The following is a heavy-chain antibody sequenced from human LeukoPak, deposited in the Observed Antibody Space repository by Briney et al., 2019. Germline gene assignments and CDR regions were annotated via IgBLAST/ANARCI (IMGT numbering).Heavy chain of an antibody. V-gene: IGHV3-74*01. CDR1: GFTFINHW. J-gene: IGHJ4*02. Sequence: GGSLRLSCAVSGFTFINHWMHWVRQVPGEGLQWVSRIDTDGRSTNYADSVKGRFTISRDNAKNTLYLQMNSLRVEDTAIYYCSTTHNGDPDHFDYWGQGTLVTVSS. CDR2: IDTDGRST. D-gene: IGHD2-8*01. CDR3: STTHNGDPDHFDY.